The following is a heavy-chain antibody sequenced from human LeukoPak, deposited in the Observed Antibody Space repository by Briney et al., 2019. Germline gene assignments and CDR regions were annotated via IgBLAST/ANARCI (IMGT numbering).Heavy chain of an antibody. CDR2: ITGSGVDT. D-gene: IGHD2-21*02. V-gene: IGHV3-23*01. J-gene: IGHJ3*02. CDR1: GFTFNSYA. Sequence: PGGSLRLSCAASGFTFNSYAMSWVRQAPGKGLEWVSAITGSGVDTNYADSVKGRFTISRDNAKNTLYLQMNSLRAGDTAVFYCARAPVQYCGGDCDAFDIWGQGTMVTVSS. CDR3: ARAPVQYCGGDCDAFDI.